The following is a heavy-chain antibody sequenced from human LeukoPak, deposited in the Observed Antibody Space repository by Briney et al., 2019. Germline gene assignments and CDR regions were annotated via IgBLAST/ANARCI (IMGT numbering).Heavy chain of an antibody. CDR3: ARGSRDGYNYLHYYYMDV. D-gene: IGHD5-24*01. V-gene: IGHV3-53*01. CDR1: GFTVSSNY. Sequence: GGSLRLSCAASGFTVSSNYMSWVRQAPGKGLEWVSVIYSGSSTYYADSVKGRFSISRDNSKNTLYLEMNSLRAEDTAVYYCARGSRDGYNYLHYYYMDVRGKGTTVTVSS. J-gene: IGHJ6*03. CDR2: IYSGSST.